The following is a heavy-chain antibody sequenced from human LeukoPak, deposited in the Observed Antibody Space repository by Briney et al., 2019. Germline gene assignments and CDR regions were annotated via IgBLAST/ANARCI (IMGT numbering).Heavy chain of an antibody. CDR1: GYTFTGYY. V-gene: IGHV1-2*02. J-gene: IGHJ4*02. CDR2: IKPNGGGT. D-gene: IGHD5-24*01. Sequence: ASVKVSCKASGYTFTGYYMHWVRQAPGQGLEWMGWIKPNGGGTNYAQKFQGRVTMTRDMSTSTVYMDLSSLRSEDTAVYYCARVRDGSSGGFDYWGQGTLVTVSS. CDR3: ARVRDGSSGGFDY.